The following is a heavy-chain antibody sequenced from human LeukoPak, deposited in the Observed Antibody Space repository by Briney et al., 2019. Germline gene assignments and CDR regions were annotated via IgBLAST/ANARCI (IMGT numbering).Heavy chain of an antibody. Sequence: GGSLRLSCAASGFTFSSYGMHWVRQAPGKGLEWVAVISYDGSNKYYADSVKGRFTISRDNAKNTLYLQMNSLRAEDTAVYYCAKDKEYSSPKGGYYFDYWGQGTLVTVSS. J-gene: IGHJ4*02. CDR1: GFTFSSYG. V-gene: IGHV3-30*18. CDR3: AKDKEYSSPKGGYYFDY. D-gene: IGHD6-6*01. CDR2: ISYDGSNK.